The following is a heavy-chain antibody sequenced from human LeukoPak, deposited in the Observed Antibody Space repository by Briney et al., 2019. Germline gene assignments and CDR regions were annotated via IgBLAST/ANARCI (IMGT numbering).Heavy chain of an antibody. D-gene: IGHD5-12*01. V-gene: IGHV4-34*01. CDR1: GGSFSGYY. Sequence: SETLSLTCAVYGGSFSGYYWSWIRQPPEKGLEWIGEINHVGATNYNPSLKSRVTISVDTSKKQFSLKLSSVTAADTAVYYCARDTVATNRGIWFDTWGQGTLVTVSS. J-gene: IGHJ5*02. CDR3: ARDTVATNRGIWFDT. CDR2: INHVGAT.